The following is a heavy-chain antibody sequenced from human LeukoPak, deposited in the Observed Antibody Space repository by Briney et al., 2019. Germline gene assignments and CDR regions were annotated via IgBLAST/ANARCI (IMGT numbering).Heavy chain of an antibody. Sequence: GRSLRLSCAASGFTFSSCGMHWVRQAPGKGLEWVAVIWYDGSNKYYADSVKGRFTISRDNSKNTLYLQMNSLRAEDTAVYYCARDAGDIVVVPAEYYFDYWGQGTLVTVSS. D-gene: IGHD2-2*01. CDR2: IWYDGSNK. J-gene: IGHJ4*02. CDR1: GFTFSSCG. V-gene: IGHV3-33*01. CDR3: ARDAGDIVVVPAEYYFDY.